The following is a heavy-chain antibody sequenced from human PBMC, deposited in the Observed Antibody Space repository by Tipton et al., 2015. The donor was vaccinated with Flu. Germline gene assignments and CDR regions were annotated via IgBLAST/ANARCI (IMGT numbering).Heavy chain of an antibody. V-gene: IGHV4-39*07. CDR2: IYYSGST. D-gene: IGHD6-19*01. Sequence: TLSLTCTVSGDSISSSSYYWGWIRQPPGKGLEWIGSIYYSGSTYYNPSLKSRVTISVDTSKNQFSLKLSSVTAADTAVYYCARVIAVAGNWFDPWGQGTLVTVSS. J-gene: IGHJ5*02. CDR3: ARVIAVAGNWFDP. CDR1: GDSISSSSYY.